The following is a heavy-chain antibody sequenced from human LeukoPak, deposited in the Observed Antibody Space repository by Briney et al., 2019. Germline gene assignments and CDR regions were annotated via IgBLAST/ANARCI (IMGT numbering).Heavy chain of an antibody. CDR2: ISAYNGNT. J-gene: IGHJ4*02. Sequence: ASVKVSCKASGYTFTSYGISWVRQAPGQGLEWMGWISAYNGNTNYAQKLQGRVTMTTDTSTSTGYMELRSLRSDDTAVYYCARGRYCTNGVCYTSDYWGQGTLVTVSS. V-gene: IGHV1-18*01. D-gene: IGHD2-8*01. CDR1: GYTFTSYG. CDR3: ARGRYCTNGVCYTSDY.